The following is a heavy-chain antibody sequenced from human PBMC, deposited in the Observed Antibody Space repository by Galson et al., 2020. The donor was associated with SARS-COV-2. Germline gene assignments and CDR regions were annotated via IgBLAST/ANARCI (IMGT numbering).Heavy chain of an antibody. CDR1: GDSVSSNSAT. D-gene: IGHD1-26*01. CDR3: ARDGREKALNTLRFDS. V-gene: IGHV6-1*01. CDR2: TYYRSKWYN. Sequence: SQTLSLTCAISGDSVSSNSATWNWIRQSPSRGLEWLGRTYYRSKWYNDYAVSVKGRVTIDPDTSKNQFSLQLNSVTPEDTAVYYCARDGREKALNTLRFDSWGQGTLVTVSS. J-gene: IGHJ5*01.